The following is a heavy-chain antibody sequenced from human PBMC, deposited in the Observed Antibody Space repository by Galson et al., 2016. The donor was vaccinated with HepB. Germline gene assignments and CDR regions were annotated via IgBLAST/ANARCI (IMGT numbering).Heavy chain of an antibody. CDR3: ASATVGEVTSFIAAAGYYPFDY. CDR2: IIPIFGTP. V-gene: IGHV1-69*13. J-gene: IGHJ4*02. Sequence: SVKVSCKASGDTFTNYVINWVRQAPGQGLEWMGGIIPIFGTPNYAQKFHGRVTMTADESTSTAYMELGSLTPEDTALYYCASATVGEVTSFIAAAGYYPFDYWGQGTLVTVSS. D-gene: IGHD6-13*01. CDR1: GDTFTNYV.